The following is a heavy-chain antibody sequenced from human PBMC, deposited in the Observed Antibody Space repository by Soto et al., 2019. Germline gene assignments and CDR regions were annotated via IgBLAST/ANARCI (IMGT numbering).Heavy chain of an antibody. Sequence: QVQLVQSGAEVKKPGASVKVSCKASGYTFTNYYMHWVRQAPGQGLEWMGVINPSGGRTTYAQKFQVRVTMTWDTSTSTVYMELSSLRSGYTAVSYCAREGVIIAVAGIPYQYYGMDVWVQGTTVTVSS. CDR1: GYTFTNYY. CDR3: AREGVIIAVAGIPYQYYGMDV. CDR2: INPSGGRT. V-gene: IGHV1-46*01. D-gene: IGHD6-19*01. J-gene: IGHJ6*02.